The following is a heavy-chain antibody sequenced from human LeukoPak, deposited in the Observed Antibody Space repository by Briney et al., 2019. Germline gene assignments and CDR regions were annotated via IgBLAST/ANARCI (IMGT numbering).Heavy chain of an antibody. V-gene: IGHV3-23*01. CDR1: GFTFSSYA. Sequence: GGSLRLSCAASGFTFSSYAMSWVRQAPGKGLEWVSAISGSGGSTYYADSVKGRFTISRDNSKNTLYLQMNSLRAEDTAVYYCAKAAYGSGSYFLFFSSLDVWGQGTTVTVSS. D-gene: IGHD3-10*01. CDR2: ISGSGGST. J-gene: IGHJ6*02. CDR3: AKAAYGSGSYFLFFSSLDV.